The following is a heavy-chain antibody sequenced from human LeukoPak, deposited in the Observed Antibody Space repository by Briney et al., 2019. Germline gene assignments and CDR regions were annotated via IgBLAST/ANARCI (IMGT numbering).Heavy chain of an antibody. CDR1: GGSISSGGYS. J-gene: IGHJ6*02. D-gene: IGHD6-6*01. CDR2: IYHSGST. V-gene: IGHV4-30-2*01. Sequence: PSETLSLTCAVSGGSISSGGYSWSWIRQPPGKGLEWIGYIYHSGSTYYNPSLKSGVTISVDRSKNQFSLKLSSVTAADTAVYYCARSGIAARSYYYYGMDVWGQGTTVTVSS. CDR3: ARSGIAARSYYYYGMDV.